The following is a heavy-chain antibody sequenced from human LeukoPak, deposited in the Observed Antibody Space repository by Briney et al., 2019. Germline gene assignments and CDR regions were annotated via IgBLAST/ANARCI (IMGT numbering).Heavy chain of an antibody. J-gene: IGHJ4*02. CDR2: ISSSSSYI. D-gene: IGHD5-18*01. CDR3: ARGDTAMVFRVDY. Sequence: GGSLRLSCAASGFTFSSYSMNWVRQAPGKGLEWVSYISSSSSYIYYADSEKRRFTISSTNDKNFLHLEMNSLGAEDTSVYYCARGDTAMVFRVDYWGQGTLVTVSS. CDR1: GFTFSSYS. V-gene: IGHV3-21*01.